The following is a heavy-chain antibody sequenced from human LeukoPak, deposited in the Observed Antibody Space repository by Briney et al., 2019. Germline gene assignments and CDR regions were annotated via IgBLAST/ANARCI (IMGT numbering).Heavy chain of an antibody. J-gene: IGHJ3*02. D-gene: IGHD6-13*01. V-gene: IGHV1-69*02. CDR1: GGTSSSYT. CDR2: IIPILGIA. CDR3: ARGSEIAAAGTDAFDI. Sequence: SVKVSCKASGGTSSSYTISWVRQAPGQGLEWMGRIIPILGIANYAQKFQGRVTITADKSTSTAYMELSSLRSEDTAVYYCARGSEIAAAGTDAFDIWGQGTMVTVSS.